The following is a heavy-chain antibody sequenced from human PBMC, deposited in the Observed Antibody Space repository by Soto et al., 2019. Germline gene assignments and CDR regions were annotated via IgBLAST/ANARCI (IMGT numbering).Heavy chain of an antibody. V-gene: IGHV1-69*06. J-gene: IGHJ4*02. D-gene: IGHD1-7*01. Sequence: QVQLVQSGAEVKKPGSSVKVSCKASGGTFSSYAISWVRQAPGQGLEWMGGIIPIFGTANYAQKFQGRVTITAEKSAGKSYRELSMVICGDTAVYYCARGGAWVRNYDSDYWGQGTLVTVSS. CDR1: GGTFSSYA. CDR2: IIPIFGTA. CDR3: ARGGAWVRNYDSDY.